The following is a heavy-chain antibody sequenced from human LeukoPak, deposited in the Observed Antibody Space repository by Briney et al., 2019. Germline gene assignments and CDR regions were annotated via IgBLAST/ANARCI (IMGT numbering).Heavy chain of an antibody. CDR2: ISDIGSI. V-gene: IGHV4-59*08. CDR1: GGSISSYY. Sequence: SETLSLTCTVSGGSISSYYWSWIRQPPGKGLEWIAYISDIGSINYDPSLKSRVTISLDTSKNQLSLKLRSVTAADTAVYYCAGHHPRNTVDFWGQGTLVTVSS. CDR3: AGHHPRNTVDF. J-gene: IGHJ4*02. D-gene: IGHD2/OR15-2a*01.